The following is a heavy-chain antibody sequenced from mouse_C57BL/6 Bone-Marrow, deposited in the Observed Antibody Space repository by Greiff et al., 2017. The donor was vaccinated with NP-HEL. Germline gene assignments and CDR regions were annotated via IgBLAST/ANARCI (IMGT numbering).Heavy chain of an antibody. D-gene: IGHD2-1*01. J-gene: IGHJ3*01. Sequence: VQVVESGPGLVAPSQSLSITCTVSGFSLTSYAISWVRQPPGKGLEWLGVIWTGGGTNYNSALKSRLSISKDNSKSQVFLKMNSLQTDDTARYYCARMSLFYYGNYPFAYWGQGTLVTVSA. CDR2: IWTGGGT. CDR3: ARMSLFYYGNYPFAY. V-gene: IGHV2-9-1*01. CDR1: GFSLTSYA.